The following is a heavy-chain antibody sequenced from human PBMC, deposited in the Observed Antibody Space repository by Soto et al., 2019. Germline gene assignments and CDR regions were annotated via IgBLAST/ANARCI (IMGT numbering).Heavy chain of an antibody. V-gene: IGHV1-18*01. CDR1: GYTFTSYG. Sequence: QVQLVQSGAEVKKPGASVKVSCKASGYTFTSYGISWVRQAPGQGLEWLGWISANNGKTKYAQKVQVRVTMTTATSTNTAYMELRSLISDDTAVYYCPRDHPPFDPWGQGTVVTRSS. CDR2: ISANNGKT. CDR3: PRDHPPFDP. J-gene: IGHJ5*02.